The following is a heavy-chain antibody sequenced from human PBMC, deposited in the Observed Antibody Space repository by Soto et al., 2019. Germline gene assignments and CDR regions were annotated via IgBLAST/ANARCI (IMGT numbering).Heavy chain of an antibody. CDR3: ARFYYDSSGYLPSPYYYYYGMDV. Sequence: PGGSLRLSCAASGLTFRNYGMNWVRQAPGKGLEWVSYIGIGSSTTYYADSVKGRFTISRDNAKNSLYLQMNGLRAEDTAVYYCARFYYDSSGYLPSPYYYYYGMDVWGQGTTVTVSS. D-gene: IGHD3-22*01. V-gene: IGHV3-48*01. CDR1: GLTFRNYG. CDR2: IGIGSSTT. J-gene: IGHJ6*02.